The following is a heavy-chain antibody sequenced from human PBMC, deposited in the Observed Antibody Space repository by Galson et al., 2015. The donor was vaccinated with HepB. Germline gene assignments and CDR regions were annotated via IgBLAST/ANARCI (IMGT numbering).Heavy chain of an antibody. V-gene: IGHV3-23*01. D-gene: IGHD3-16*01. CDR2: ITGDGGRT. J-gene: IGHJ4*02. Sequence: SLRLSCAASGFTFSNAWMNWVRQAPGKGLEWVSSITGDGGRTFIADSVKGRFTISRDNSKNTLYLQISSLRVDDTAVYYCAKVGVMASNIPWDLHSWGQGTLVTVSS. CDR1: GFTFSNAW. CDR3: AKVGVMASNIPWDLHS.